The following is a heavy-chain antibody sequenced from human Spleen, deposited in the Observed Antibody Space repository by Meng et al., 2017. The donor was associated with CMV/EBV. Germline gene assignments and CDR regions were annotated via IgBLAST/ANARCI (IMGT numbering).Heavy chain of an antibody. CDR2: IRSKTNNYAT. D-gene: IGHD2-8*02. J-gene: IGHJ4*02. Sequence: GGSLRLSCVGSGFTFSGSAMHWVRQASGEGPQWVGRIRSKTNNYATSYLPSVKGRFTISRDDSKNTLFLQMSSLQTEDTAVYYCLRPNCTGDNCYLMHWGRGTLVTVSS. CDR1: GFTFSGSA. V-gene: IGHV3-73*01. CDR3: LRPNCTGDNCYLMH.